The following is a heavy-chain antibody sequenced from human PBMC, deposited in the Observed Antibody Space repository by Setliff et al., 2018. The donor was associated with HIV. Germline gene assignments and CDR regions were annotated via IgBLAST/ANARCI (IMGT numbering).Heavy chain of an antibody. D-gene: IGHD3-22*01. V-gene: IGHV4-59*08. CDR1: GGSISSYY. CDR2: IYYSGST. CDR3: ARLGRGTYYYDSSGYLYAFDI. J-gene: IGHJ3*02. Sequence: PSDTLSLTCTVSGGSISSYYWSRIRQPPGKGLEWIGYIYYSGSTNYNPSLKSRVTISVDTSKNQFSLELSSVTAAETAVYYCARLGRGTYYYDSSGYLYAFDIWGQGTMVTVSS.